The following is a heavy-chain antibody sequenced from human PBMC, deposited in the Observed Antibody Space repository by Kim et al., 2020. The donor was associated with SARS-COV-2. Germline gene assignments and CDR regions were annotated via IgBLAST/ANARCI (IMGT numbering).Heavy chain of an antibody. J-gene: IGHJ5*02. CDR3: ARVTLYDSSGKRTGGFDP. Sequence: ASVKVSCKASGYTFTSYGISWVRQAPGQGLEWMGWISAYNGNTNYAQKLQGRVTMTTDTSTSTAYMELRSLRSDDTAVYYCARVTLYDSSGKRTGGFDPWGQGTLVTVSS. CDR1: GYTFTSYG. V-gene: IGHV1-18*01. D-gene: IGHD3-22*01. CDR2: ISAYNGNT.